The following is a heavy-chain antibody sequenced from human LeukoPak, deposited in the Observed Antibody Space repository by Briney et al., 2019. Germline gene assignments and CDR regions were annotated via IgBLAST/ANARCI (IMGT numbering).Heavy chain of an antibody. Sequence: GGSLRLSCAASGFTFSGSAMHWVRQASGKGLEWVGRIRSKANSYATAYAASVKGRFTISRDDSKNTAYLQMNSLKTEDTAVYYCANIRWPTTVVTRDDPSFDIWGQGTMVTVSS. CDR2: IRSKANSYAT. CDR3: ANIRWPTTVVTRDDPSFDI. D-gene: IGHD4-23*01. V-gene: IGHV3-73*01. CDR1: GFTFSGSA. J-gene: IGHJ3*02.